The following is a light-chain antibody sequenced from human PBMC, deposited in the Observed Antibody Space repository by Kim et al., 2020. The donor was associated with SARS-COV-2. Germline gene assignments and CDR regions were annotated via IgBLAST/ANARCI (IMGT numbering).Light chain of an antibody. CDR1: QSISSSY. Sequence: SPVEIATRSCRASQSISSSYLAWYQQKPGQAPRLLIYGASSGATGIPDRFSGSGSGTDFTLTISRLEPEDFAVYYCQQYGSSPRTFGQGTKVDIK. CDR3: QQYGSSPRT. CDR2: GAS. J-gene: IGKJ1*01. V-gene: IGKV3-20*01.